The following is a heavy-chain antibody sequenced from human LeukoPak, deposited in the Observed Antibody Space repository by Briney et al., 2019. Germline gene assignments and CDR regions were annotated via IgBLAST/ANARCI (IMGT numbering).Heavy chain of an antibody. D-gene: IGHD1-26*01. J-gene: IGHJ4*02. Sequence: PGGSLRLSCAASGFTFSSYAMSWVRQAPGKGLEWVAVIWYDGSNKYYADSVKGRFTISRDNSKNTLYLQMNSLRAEDTAVYYCARDRGGYPTDWGQGTLVTVSS. CDR1: GFTFSSYA. V-gene: IGHV3-33*08. CDR2: IWYDGSNK. CDR3: ARDRGGYPTD.